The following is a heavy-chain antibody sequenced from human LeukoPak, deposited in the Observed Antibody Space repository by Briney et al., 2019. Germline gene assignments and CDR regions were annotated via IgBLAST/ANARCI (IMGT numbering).Heavy chain of an antibody. CDR1: GCTFSSYA. CDR3: AGSFNSYGYTPSYYYYYMDV. J-gene: IGHJ6*03. D-gene: IGHD5-18*01. Sequence: GASVKVSCKASGCTFSSYAISWVRQAPGQGLEWIGGIIPIFGTANYAQKFQGRVTITADESTSTAYMELSSLRSEDTAVYYCAGSFNSYGYTPSYYYYYMDVWGKGTTVTVSS. CDR2: IIPIFGTA. V-gene: IGHV1-69*13.